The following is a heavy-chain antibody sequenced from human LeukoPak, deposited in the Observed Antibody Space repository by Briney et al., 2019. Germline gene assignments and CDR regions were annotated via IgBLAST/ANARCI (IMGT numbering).Heavy chain of an antibody. Sequence: SETLSLTCTVSGGSISSGSYYWSWIRQPAGKGLEWIGRIYTSGSTNYNPSLKSRVTISVDTSKNQFSLKLSSVTAADTAVYYCARVYSGSYPDAFDIWGQGTMVTVSS. CDR2: IYTSGST. J-gene: IGHJ3*02. V-gene: IGHV4-61*02. D-gene: IGHD1-26*01. CDR1: GGSISSGSYY. CDR3: ARVYSGSYPDAFDI.